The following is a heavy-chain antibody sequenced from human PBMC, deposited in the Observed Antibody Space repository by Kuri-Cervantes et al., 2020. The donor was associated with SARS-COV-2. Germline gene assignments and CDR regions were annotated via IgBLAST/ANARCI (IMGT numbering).Heavy chain of an antibody. CDR1: GFTFGDYA. D-gene: IGHD3-3*01. Sequence: GESLKISCTASGFTFGDYAMSWVRQAPGKGLEWVGFIRSKAYGGTTEYAASEKGRFTISRDDSKSIAYLQMNSLKTEDTAVYYCTRNDFWSGHYFDYWGQGTLVTVSS. J-gene: IGHJ4*02. CDR2: IRSKAYGGTT. CDR3: TRNDFWSGHYFDY. V-gene: IGHV3-49*04.